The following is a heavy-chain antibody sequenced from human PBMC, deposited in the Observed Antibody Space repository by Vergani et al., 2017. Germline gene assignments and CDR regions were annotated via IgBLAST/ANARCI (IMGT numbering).Heavy chain of an antibody. D-gene: IGHD4-11*01. CDR3: AREVPATVTTPNYYYYYGMDV. CDR1: GGSISSGSYY. CDR2: IYTSGST. J-gene: IGHJ6*02. Sequence: QVQLQESGPGLVKPSQTLSLTCTVSGGSISSGSYYWSWIRQPAGKGLEWIGRIYTSGSTNYNPSLKSRVTISVDTSKNQFSLKLSSVTAADTAVYYCAREVPATVTTPNYYYYYGMDVWGQGTTVTVSS. V-gene: IGHV4-61*02.